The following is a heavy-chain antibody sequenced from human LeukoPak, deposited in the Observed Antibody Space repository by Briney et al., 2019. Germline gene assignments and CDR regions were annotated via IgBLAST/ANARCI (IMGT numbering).Heavy chain of an antibody. CDR2: IYYSGST. V-gene: IGHV4-59*01. Sequence: SETLSLTCTVAGGSISSYYWRWIRQPPGKGLEGIGYIYYSGSTNYPPSLTSRVTTSADTSKNQFSLKLSSVTAADTAVYYCARDKGATVDYWGQGTLVTVSS. D-gene: IGHD1-26*01. CDR1: GGSISSYY. J-gene: IGHJ4*02. CDR3: ARDKGATVDY.